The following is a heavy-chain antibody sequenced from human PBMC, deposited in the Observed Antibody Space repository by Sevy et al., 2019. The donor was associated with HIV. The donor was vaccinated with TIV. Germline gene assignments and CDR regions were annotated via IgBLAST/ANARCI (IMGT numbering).Heavy chain of an antibody. Sequence: SETLSHTCTVSGGSISSSSYYWGWIRQPPWKGLEWIGSIYYSGSTYYNPSLKSRVTISVDTSKNQFSLKLSSVTAADTAVYYCARHFRYNWNFGDYFDYWGQGTLVTVSS. CDR1: GGSISSSSYY. CDR2: IYYSGST. D-gene: IGHD1-7*01. J-gene: IGHJ4*02. CDR3: ARHFRYNWNFGDYFDY. V-gene: IGHV4-39*01.